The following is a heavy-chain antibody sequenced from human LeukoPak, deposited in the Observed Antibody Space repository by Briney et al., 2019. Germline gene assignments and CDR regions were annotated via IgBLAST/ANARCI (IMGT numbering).Heavy chain of an antibody. CDR1: GYTFTGYY. J-gene: IGHJ4*02. CDR3: ARDRSNSFPYYFDY. Sequence: GASVKVSCKASGYTFTGYYMHWVRQAPGQGLEWMGWINPNSGGTNYAQKFQGRVTMTRDTSISTAYMELSRLRSDDTAVYYCARDRSNSFPYYFDYWGQGTLVTVSS. CDR2: INPNSGGT. D-gene: IGHD6-6*01. V-gene: IGHV1-2*02.